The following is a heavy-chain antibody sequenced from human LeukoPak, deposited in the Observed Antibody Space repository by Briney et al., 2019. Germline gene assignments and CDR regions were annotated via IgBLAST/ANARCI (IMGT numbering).Heavy chain of an antibody. J-gene: IGHJ4*02. D-gene: IGHD3-22*01. Sequence: SETLSLTCAVYGGSFSGYYWSWIRQPPGKGLEWIGEINHSGSTNYNPSLKSRVTISVDTSKNQFSLKLSSVTAADTAVYFCARENQYYYDSSGYYLFFDYWGQGTLVTVSS. CDR2: INHSGST. CDR3: ARENQYYYDSSGYYLFFDY. V-gene: IGHV4-34*01. CDR1: GGSFSGYY.